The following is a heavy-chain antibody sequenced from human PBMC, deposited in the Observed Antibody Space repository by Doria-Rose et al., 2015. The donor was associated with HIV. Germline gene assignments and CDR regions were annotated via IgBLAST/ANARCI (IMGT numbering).Heavy chain of an antibody. J-gene: IGHJ4*02. CDR2: IFSDDER. V-gene: IGHV2-26*01. D-gene: IGHD6-13*01. Sequence: QESGPVLVKPTETLTLTCTVSGVSLSSPGVGVSWIRQPPGKALEWLANIFSDDERFIMTSLKSRLTISRGTSKRLVLLTITDMDPVDTATYYCARIKSSRWYHKYYFDFWGQGTLVTVSA. CDR3: ARIKSSRWYHKYYFDF. CDR1: GVSLSSPGVG.